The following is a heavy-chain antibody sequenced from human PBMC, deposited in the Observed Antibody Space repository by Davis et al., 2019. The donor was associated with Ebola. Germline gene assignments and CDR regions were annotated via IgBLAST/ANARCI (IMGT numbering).Heavy chain of an antibody. V-gene: IGHV1-8*03. D-gene: IGHD2-2*01. J-gene: IGHJ6*03. CDR2: MNPNSGNT. CDR3: ARSADCSSTSCYEGYYYYMDV. CDR1: GYTFTSYD. Sequence: ASVKVSCKASGYTFTSYDINWVRQATGQGLEWMGWMNPNSGNTGYAQKFQGRVTITRNTSISTAYMELSSLRSEDTAVYYCARSADCSSTSCYEGYYYYMDVWGKGTTVTVSS.